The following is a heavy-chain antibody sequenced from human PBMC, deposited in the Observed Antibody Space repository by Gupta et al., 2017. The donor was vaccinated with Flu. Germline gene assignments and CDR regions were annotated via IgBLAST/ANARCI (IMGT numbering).Heavy chain of an antibody. Sequence: GKGPAWVAVIGFDGVNTHYSGSVKGRFSICRDNSNNSISLEMTSLTTEASALYFGVRGTVKPAIRERNRLFDFWGQGTLVTVSS. D-gene: IGHD2-21*02. CDR2: IGFDGVNT. CDR3: VRGTVKPAIRERNRLFDF. J-gene: IGHJ4*02. V-gene: IGHV3-33*01.